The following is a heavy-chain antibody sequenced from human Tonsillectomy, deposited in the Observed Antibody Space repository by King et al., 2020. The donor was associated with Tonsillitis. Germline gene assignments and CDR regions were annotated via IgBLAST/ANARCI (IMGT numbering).Heavy chain of an antibody. J-gene: IGHJ2*01. CDR3: ARVHVGGYNYGFRFWYFYL. CDR1: GGSFSGYY. D-gene: IGHD5-18*01. V-gene: IGHV4-34*01. Sequence: VQLQQWGAGLLKPSETLSLTCAVFGGSFSGYYWSWIRQPPGKGLEWMGEIHHSGSTNYNPYLKSRVTISVDTSKNQLSLNLSSVTAADTAVYYCARVHVGGYNYGFRFWYFYLWGRGTLVTVSS. CDR2: IHHSGST.